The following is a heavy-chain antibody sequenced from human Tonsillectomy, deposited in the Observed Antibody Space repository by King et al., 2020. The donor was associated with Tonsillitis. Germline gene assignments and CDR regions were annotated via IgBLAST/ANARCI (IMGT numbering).Heavy chain of an antibody. D-gene: IGHD3-16*01. CDR3: AQDFYDCAWGSCLPPGDY. Sequence: VQLVESGGGVVQPGGSLRLSCVASGFTFRIYGMHWVRQAPGKGLEWVAFIRYDGSNKYNADSVKGRFTISRDNSKNTLYLQMNSLRAEDTAVYYCAQDFYDCAWGSCLPPGDYWGQGTLVTVSS. J-gene: IGHJ4*02. CDR1: GFTFRIYG. CDR2: IRYDGSNK. V-gene: IGHV3-30*02.